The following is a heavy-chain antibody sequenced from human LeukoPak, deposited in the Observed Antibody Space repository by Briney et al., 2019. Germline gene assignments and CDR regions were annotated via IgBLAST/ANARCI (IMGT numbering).Heavy chain of an antibody. J-gene: IGHJ4*02. Sequence: PSETLSLTCTVSGGSITNYYWSWLRQPPGKGLEWIGSLYHSGSTYYNPSLKSRVTTSVDTSKNRFSLKLTSVTAADTAVYYCARELHSGSYYFDYWGQGTLVTVSS. CDR3: ARELHSGSYYFDY. CDR1: GGSITNYY. V-gene: IGHV4-59*12. CDR2: LYHSGST. D-gene: IGHD1-26*01.